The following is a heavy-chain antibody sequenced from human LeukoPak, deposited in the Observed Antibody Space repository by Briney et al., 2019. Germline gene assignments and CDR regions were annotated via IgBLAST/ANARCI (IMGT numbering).Heavy chain of an antibody. D-gene: IGHD1-26*01. CDR2: ITWNGGRT. CDR1: GFTFDDYA. CDR3: ARTGGSYPYYFAY. J-gene: IGHJ4*02. Sequence: PGGSVRLSCAASGFTFDDYAMSWVRQAPGKGLEWVSGITWNGGRTGYADSVKGRFTISRDNAKNSLYLQMNSLRAEDTALYYCARTGGSYPYYFAYWGQGTLVTVSS. V-gene: IGHV3-20*04.